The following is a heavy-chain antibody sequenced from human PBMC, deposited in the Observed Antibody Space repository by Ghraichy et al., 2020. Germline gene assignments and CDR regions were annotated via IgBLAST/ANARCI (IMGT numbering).Heavy chain of an antibody. CDR3: AKDRDNSGYDY. D-gene: IGHD3-22*01. Sequence: GSLRLSCAASGFTFSSYGMHWVRQAPGKGLEWVAVISYDGSNKYYADSVKGRFTISRDNSKNTLYLQMNSLRAEDTAVYYCAKDRDNSGYDYWGQGTLVTVSS. V-gene: IGHV3-30*18. CDR2: ISYDGSNK. CDR1: GFTFSSYG. J-gene: IGHJ4*02.